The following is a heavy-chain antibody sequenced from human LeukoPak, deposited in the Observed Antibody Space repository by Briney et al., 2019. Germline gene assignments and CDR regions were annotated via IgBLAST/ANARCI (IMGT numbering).Heavy chain of an antibody. CDR1: GGTFSSYA. J-gene: IGHJ5*02. CDR2: IISIFGTA. Sequence: ASVKVSCKASGGTFSSYAISWVRQAPGQGLEWMGGIISIFGTANYAQKFQGRVTITADESTSTAYMELSSLRSEDTAVYYCARDGNDYGGNGWFDPWGQGTLVTVSS. V-gene: IGHV1-69*13. D-gene: IGHD4-23*01. CDR3: ARDGNDYGGNGWFDP.